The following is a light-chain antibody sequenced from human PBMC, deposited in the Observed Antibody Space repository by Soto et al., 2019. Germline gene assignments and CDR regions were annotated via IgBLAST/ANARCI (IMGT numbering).Light chain of an antibody. CDR3: QQYGSAPPSST. V-gene: IGKV3-20*01. J-gene: IGKJ1*01. CDR2: GAS. CDR1: QSVSSSY. Sequence: EIVLTQSPGTLSLSPGERATLSCRASQSVSSSYLAWYQQKPGQAPRLLIYGASSRTTGTPDRFSCSGCGSDFTLTISRLEPEDFAVYYCQQYGSAPPSSTFGQGTKVEIK.